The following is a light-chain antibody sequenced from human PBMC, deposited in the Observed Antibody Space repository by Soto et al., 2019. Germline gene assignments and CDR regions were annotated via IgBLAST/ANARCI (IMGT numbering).Light chain of an antibody. Sequence: DIQMTQSPSSVSASVGDRVTITCRASQGVGSWLAWYQQKPGKAPKLLIYAATTLQGGVPSRFSGSGFGIDFTLTIASLQPEDFGTYYCQQANSFPYTFGLGTKLEIK. CDR2: AAT. CDR3: QQANSFPYT. V-gene: IGKV1-12*01. J-gene: IGKJ2*01. CDR1: QGVGSW.